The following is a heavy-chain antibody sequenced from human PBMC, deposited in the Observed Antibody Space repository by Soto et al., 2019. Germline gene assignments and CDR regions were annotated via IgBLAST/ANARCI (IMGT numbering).Heavy chain of an antibody. D-gene: IGHD1-26*01. V-gene: IGHV1-2*02. CDR2: INPKSGGT. CDR1: GYTFTVYY. J-gene: IGHJ4*02. Sequence: GASVKVSCKASGYTFTVYYMHWVRQAPGQGLEWMGWINPKSGGTMYPQKFQGRVTMTWDTSISTAYMALTRLRSDDTAVYYCARDLAKGGGSAGFDYWGQRTLVTVPS. CDR3: ARDLAKGGGSAGFDY.